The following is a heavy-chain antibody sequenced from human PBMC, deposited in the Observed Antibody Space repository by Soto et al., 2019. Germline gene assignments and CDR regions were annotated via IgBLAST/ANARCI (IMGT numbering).Heavy chain of an antibody. V-gene: IGHV3-48*01. Sequence: EVQLVESGGGLVQPGGSLRLSCAASGFTFSSYSMKWVRQAPGKGLEWVSYISSSSSTIYYADSVKGRFTISRDNAKYSLYLQMNSLRAEDTAVYYCARHPERIAEIGWFDPWGQGTLVTVSS. D-gene: IGHD6-13*01. J-gene: IGHJ5*02. CDR1: GFTFSSYS. CDR3: ARHPERIAEIGWFDP. CDR2: ISSSSSTI.